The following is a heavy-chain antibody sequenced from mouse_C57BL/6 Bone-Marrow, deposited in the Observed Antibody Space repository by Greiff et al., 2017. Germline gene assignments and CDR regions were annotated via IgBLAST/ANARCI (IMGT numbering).Heavy chain of an antibody. Sequence: QVQLQQPGAELVRPGTSVKMSCKASGYTFTNYWIGWAKQRPGHGLEWIGDIYPGGGYTNYNEKFKGKATLTADKSSSTAYVQFSSLTSEDSAIYYCAREGLYYDYAYWGQGTLVTVSA. CDR1: GYTFTNYW. V-gene: IGHV1-63*01. D-gene: IGHD2-4*01. J-gene: IGHJ3*01. CDR3: AREGLYYDYAY. CDR2: IYPGGGYT.